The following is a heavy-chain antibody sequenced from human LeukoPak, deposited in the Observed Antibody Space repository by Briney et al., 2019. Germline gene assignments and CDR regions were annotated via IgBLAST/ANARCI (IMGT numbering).Heavy chain of an antibody. J-gene: IGHJ5*02. CDR3: AKPKVSDFQGFDP. CDR2: ISGSGGST. Sequence: PGGSLRLSCAASGFSVSGNYMNWVRQAPGKGLEWVSAISGSGGSTYYADSVKGRFTISRDNSKNTLYLQMNSLRAEDTAVYYCAKPKVSDFQGFDPWGQGTLVTVSS. CDR1: GFSVSGNY. V-gene: IGHV3-23*01. D-gene: IGHD3-10*01.